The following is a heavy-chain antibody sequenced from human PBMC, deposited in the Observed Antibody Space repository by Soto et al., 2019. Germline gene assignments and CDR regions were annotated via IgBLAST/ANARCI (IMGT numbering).Heavy chain of an antibody. CDR1: GGTFSCYA. D-gene: IGHD2-15*01. J-gene: IGHJ6*02. V-gene: IGHV1-69*13. Sequence: GASVKVSCKASGGTFSCYAICWARQSPGQGLEWMGGIIPIFGTANYAQKFQGRVTITADESTSTAYMELSSLRSEDTAVYYCAREDSCSGGSCYPGDYYYYGMDVWGQGTTVTVSS. CDR3: AREDSCSGGSCYPGDYYYYGMDV. CDR2: IIPIFGTA.